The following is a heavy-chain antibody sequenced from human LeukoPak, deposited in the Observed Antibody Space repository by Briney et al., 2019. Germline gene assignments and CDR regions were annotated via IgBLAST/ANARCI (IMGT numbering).Heavy chain of an antibody. J-gene: IGHJ4*02. V-gene: IGHV4-4*07. CDR3: ARDKGTSYLSSFDY. Sequence: PSETLSLTCTVSGGSISRSYWRWMRHPAGRGPVWIGRIYGSGTITYNHSLVRRVTMSVDTYKNQFSLKLRSVTAADTAVYYCARDKGTSYLSSFDYWGQGTLVTVSS. CDR2: IYGSGTI. CDR1: GGSISRSY.